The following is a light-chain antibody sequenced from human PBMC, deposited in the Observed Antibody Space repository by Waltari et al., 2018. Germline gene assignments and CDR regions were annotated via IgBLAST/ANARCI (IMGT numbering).Light chain of an antibody. CDR1: SGSIASNF. Sequence: FILTQPHSVSESPVKTITLSCTRNSGSIASNFVQWYQLRPDSVPMPVLYEDKQRPSGGPDRFSGSIDRSSNSASLTISGLKTEDEGDYYCQSYDSKNTKVFGGGTKLTVL. V-gene: IGLV6-57*03. CDR3: QSYDSKNTKV. CDR2: EDK. J-gene: IGLJ3*02.